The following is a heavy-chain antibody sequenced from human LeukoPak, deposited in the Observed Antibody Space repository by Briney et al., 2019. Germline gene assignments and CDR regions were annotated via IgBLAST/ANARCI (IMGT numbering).Heavy chain of an antibody. CDR1: GWSFNDYY. Sequence: PSETLSLTCAVYGWSFNDYYWNWIRQPPGKGLEWIGEINARGDTNFNPSLKSRVTISVDTPKNQFSLRLTSMIAADTAVYYCARGQVPAARGCNWFDPWGQGTLVTASS. J-gene: IGHJ5*02. CDR3: ARGQVPAARGCNWFDP. CDR2: INARGDT. V-gene: IGHV4-34*01. D-gene: IGHD2-2*01.